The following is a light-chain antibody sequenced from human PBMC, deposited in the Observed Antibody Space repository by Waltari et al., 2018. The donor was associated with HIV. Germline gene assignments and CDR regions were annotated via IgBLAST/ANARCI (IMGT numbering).Light chain of an antibody. J-gene: IGKJ1*01. CDR3: QQYNNWPPRT. CDR1: QSVSSN. V-gene: IGKV3-15*01. CDR2: GVS. Sequence: EIVMTQSPATLSVSPGERATLSCRASQSVSSNLAWYQQKPGQAPRLLIYGVSTRAPGSPARFSGRGSGTEFTLTISSLQSEDFAVYYCQQYNNWPPRTFGQGTKVEIK.